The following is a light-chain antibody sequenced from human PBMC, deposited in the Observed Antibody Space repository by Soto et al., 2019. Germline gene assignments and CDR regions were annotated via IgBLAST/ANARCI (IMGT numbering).Light chain of an antibody. J-gene: IGLJ2*01. CDR3: GTWDGSLSAGV. CDR2: ENN. V-gene: IGLV1-51*02. Sequence: QSVLTQPPSVSAAPGQKGTISCSGSSSKIGNNYVSWYQQLPGTAPKLLIYENNKRPSGIPDRFSGSKSGTSATLGITGLQTGDEADYYCGTWDGSLSAGVFGGGTQLTVL. CDR1: SSKIGNNY.